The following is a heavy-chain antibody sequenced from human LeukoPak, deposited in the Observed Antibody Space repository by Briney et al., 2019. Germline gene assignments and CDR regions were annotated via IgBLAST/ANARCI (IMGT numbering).Heavy chain of an antibody. Sequence: PSETLSLTCAVYGGSFSGYYWSWIRQPPGKGLEWIGYIYSTGSTNSNPSLKSRVTISVDTSKNQFSLNLSSVTAADTAVYYCARHGGHCTSTSCFDPWGQGTLVTVSS. CDR2: IYSTGST. J-gene: IGHJ5*02. CDR1: GGSFSGYY. D-gene: IGHD2-2*01. CDR3: ARHGGHCTSTSCFDP. V-gene: IGHV4-59*08.